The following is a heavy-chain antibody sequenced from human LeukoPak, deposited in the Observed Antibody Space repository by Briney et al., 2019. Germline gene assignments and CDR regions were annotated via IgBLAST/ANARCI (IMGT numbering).Heavy chain of an antibody. V-gene: IGHV3-13*01. CDR1: GFTFSSYD. J-gene: IGHJ6*02. CDR2: IGTAGGT. CDR3: ARGRAWQQLVNRYGMDV. D-gene: IGHD6-13*01. Sequence: PGGSLRLSCAASGFTFSSYDMHWVRQATGKGLEWVSAIGTAGGTYYPGSVKGRFTISRENAKNSLYLQMNSLRAGDTAVYYCARGRAWQQLVNRYGMDVWGQGTTVTVSS.